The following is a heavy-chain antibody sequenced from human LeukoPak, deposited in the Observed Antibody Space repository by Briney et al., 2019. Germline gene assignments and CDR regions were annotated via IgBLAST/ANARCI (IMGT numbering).Heavy chain of an antibody. CDR3: ATYRQVLLPFES. V-gene: IGHV3-23*01. J-gene: IGHJ4*02. CDR2: IATNDVTT. D-gene: IGHD2-8*02. Sequence: GGSLRLSCAASGFTFSSYSMNWVRQAPGKGLVWVSSIATNDVTTYYADSVKGRFTISRDNSKSTLSLQMNSLRAEDTAIYYCATYRQVLLPFESWGQGTLVTVSS. CDR1: GFTFSSYS.